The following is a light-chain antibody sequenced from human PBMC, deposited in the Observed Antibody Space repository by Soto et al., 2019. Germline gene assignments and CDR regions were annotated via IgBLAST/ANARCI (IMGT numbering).Light chain of an antibody. CDR2: DAS. Sequence: IVMTQSPASLSVSPGERATLSCSASQSVSSNLAWYQQKSGQAPRLLIYDASNRETGIPARFSGSGSGTEFTLTISSLRSEDFAVYYCQQYNSWTYTFGQGTRLE. CDR1: QSVSSN. J-gene: IGKJ2*01. CDR3: QQYNSWTYT. V-gene: IGKV3-15*01.